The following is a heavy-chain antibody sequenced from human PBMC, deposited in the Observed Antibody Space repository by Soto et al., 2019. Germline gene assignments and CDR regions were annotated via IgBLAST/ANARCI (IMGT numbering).Heavy chain of an antibody. CDR2: IYYSGST. CDR3: AGNTLKGYYASSGYYYGLPPT. J-gene: IGHJ5*02. V-gene: IGHV4-59*01. D-gene: IGHD3-22*01. Sequence: SETLSLTCTVSGGSISSYYWSWIRQPPGKGLEWIGYIYYSGSTNYNPSLKSRVTISVDTSKNQFSLKLSSVTAADTAVYYCAGNTLKGYYASSGYYYGLPPTWGQGTLVTVSS. CDR1: GGSISSYY.